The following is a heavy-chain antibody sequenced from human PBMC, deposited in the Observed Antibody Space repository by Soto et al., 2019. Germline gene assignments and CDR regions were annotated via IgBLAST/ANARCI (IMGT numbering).Heavy chain of an antibody. J-gene: IGHJ3*02. V-gene: IGHV4-31*03. CDR1: GGSISSGGYY. D-gene: IGHD5-12*01. CDR2: IYYSGST. CDR3: ASEEVATISNGAFDI. Sequence: SETLSLTCTVSGGSISSGGYYWSWIRQHTGKGLEWIGYIYYSGSTYYNPSLKSRVTISVDTSKNQFSLKLSSVTAADTAVYYCASEEVATISNGAFDIWGQGTMVTVSS.